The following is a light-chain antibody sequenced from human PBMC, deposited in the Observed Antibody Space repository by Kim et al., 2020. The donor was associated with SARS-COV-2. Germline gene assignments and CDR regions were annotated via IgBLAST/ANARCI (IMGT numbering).Light chain of an antibody. CDR3: MQATQYSLA. J-gene: IGKJ4*01. CDR2: KIP. CDR1: QRLVYSDGNIY. V-gene: IGKV2-24*01. Sequence: DIVMTQTPLSSPVTLGQSASISCRSSQRLVYSDGNIYLSWLQQRPGQPPRLLIHKIPNRFSGVPDRFSGSGPGSDFTLKSSRVEGEGVGLYYSMQATQYSLAIRGRAEVDIK.